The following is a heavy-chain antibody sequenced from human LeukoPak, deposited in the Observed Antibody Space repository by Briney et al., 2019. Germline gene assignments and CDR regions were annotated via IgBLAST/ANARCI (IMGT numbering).Heavy chain of an antibody. J-gene: IGHJ4*01. CDR1: GFTISSYA. CDR2: ISGSVGST. CDR3: ANLLMNLWWSMVDYFDY. D-gene: IGHD2-21*01. V-gene: IGHV3-23*01. Sequence: GGYLSLSCAASGFTISSYAMSWLRQAPGMGLEWVLAISGSVGSTNYAGSVKGWLTTHRDNSKNTLYLQMNRLRAEDTAVYYCANLLMNLWWSMVDYFDYWGQGTLVTVSS.